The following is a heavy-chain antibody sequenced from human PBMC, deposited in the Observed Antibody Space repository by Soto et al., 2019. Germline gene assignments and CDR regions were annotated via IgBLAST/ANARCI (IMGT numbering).Heavy chain of an antibody. V-gene: IGHV4-34*01. Sequence: SETLSLTCAVHGGSFSGYYWSWIRQPPGKGLEWIGEINHSGSTNYNPSVKGRFTISRDSTKQTLYLQMNSLRPDDTAMYYCARDGVSSTEYTWNYGTYFDYWGQGALVTVSS. CDR1: GGSFSGYY. J-gene: IGHJ4*02. CDR2: INHSGST. D-gene: IGHD1-7*01. CDR3: ARDGVSSTEYTWNYGTYFDY.